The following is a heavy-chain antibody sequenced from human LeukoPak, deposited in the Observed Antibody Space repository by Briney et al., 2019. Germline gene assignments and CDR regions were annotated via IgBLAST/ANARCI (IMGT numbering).Heavy chain of an antibody. CDR2: ISASGSNT. Sequence: PGGSLRLSCAASGFTFSSYGMSWVRQAPGEGLKWVSIISASGSNTIYAGSVKGRFTISRDNSKNTLYLQMNSLRAEDTAVYYCAKGASGSHYYSFDYWGQGTLVTVSS. J-gene: IGHJ4*02. CDR3: AKGASGSHYYSFDY. CDR1: GFTFSSYG. D-gene: IGHD1-26*01. V-gene: IGHV3-23*01.